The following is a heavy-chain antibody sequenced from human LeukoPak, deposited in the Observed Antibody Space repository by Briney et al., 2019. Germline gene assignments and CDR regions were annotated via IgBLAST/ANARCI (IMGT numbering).Heavy chain of an antibody. CDR3: AKEDQEIVVVTAAFDI. Sequence: GGSLRLSCAASGFTFSSYAMHWVRQAPGKGLEWVAVISYDGSNKYYADSVKGRFTISRDNSKNTLYLQMNSLRAEDTAVYYCAKEDQEIVVVTAAFDIWGQGTMVTVSS. J-gene: IGHJ3*02. CDR1: GFTFSSYA. V-gene: IGHV3-30*04. CDR2: ISYDGSNK. D-gene: IGHD2-21*02.